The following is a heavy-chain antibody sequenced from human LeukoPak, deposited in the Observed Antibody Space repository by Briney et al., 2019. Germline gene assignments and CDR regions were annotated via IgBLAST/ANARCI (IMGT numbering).Heavy chain of an antibody. V-gene: IGHV3-48*01. Sequence: PGGSLRLSCAASGFTFSSYSMNWVRQAPGKGLEWVSYISSSSSTIYYADSVKGRFTISRDNAKNSLYLQMNSLRAEDTAVYYRAREGRQQLATNAFDIWGQGTMVTVSS. CDR1: GFTFSSYS. J-gene: IGHJ3*02. D-gene: IGHD6-13*01. CDR2: ISSSSSTI. CDR3: AREGRQQLATNAFDI.